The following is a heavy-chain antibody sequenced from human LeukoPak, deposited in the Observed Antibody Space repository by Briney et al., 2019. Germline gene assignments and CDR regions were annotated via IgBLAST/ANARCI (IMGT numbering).Heavy chain of an antibody. CDR3: AREWGAAADY. J-gene: IGHJ4*02. CDR2: MSYDGNNN. CDR1: GFTFLNYA. D-gene: IGHD6-13*01. Sequence: GGSLRLSCVASGFTFLNYAVHWVRQAPGKGLEWVAVMSYDGNNNYYADSVKGRFTISRDNSKNTLYLQMNSLRPEDTAVYYCAREWGAAADYWGQGTLVTVSS. V-gene: IGHV3-30-3*01.